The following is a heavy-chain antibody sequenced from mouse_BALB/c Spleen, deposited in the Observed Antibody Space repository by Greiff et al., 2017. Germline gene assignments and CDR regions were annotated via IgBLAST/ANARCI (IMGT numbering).Heavy chain of an antibody. CDR1: GYTFTYYN. J-gene: IGHJ3*01. CDR3: AEGGLSWFAY. V-gene: IGHV1S29*02. D-gene: IGHD2-4*01. Sequence: EVQLQQSGPELVKPGASVKISCKASGYTFTYYNMHWVKQSHGKSLEWIGYIYPYNGGTAYNQKFKSKATLTVDNSSSTAYMELRSLTSEDSAVYYCAEGGLSWFAYWGQGTLVTVSA. CDR2: IYPYNGGT.